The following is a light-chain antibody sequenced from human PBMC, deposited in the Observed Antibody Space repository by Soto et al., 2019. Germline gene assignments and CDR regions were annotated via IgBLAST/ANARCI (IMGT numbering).Light chain of an antibody. Sequence: EIVMTQSPATLSVSPGERATLSCRASQSVSSNLAWYQQKPGQAPRLLIYGASTRATGIPARFSGSGSRTEFTLTISSLQSEDFAVYYCQQYNNWPPVTFGPGTKVDIK. CDR3: QQYNNWPPVT. CDR1: QSVSSN. J-gene: IGKJ3*01. V-gene: IGKV3-15*01. CDR2: GAS.